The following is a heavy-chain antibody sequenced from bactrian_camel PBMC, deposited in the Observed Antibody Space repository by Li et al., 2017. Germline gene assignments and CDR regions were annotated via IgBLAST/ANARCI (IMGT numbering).Heavy chain of an antibody. V-gene: IGHV3S53*01. CDR1: GYSSLC. Sequence: HVQLVESGGGSVQAGGSLRLSCVASGYSSLCMAWYRHAPGKEREGVATMDSGGIATYADSVKGRFTVSQDRGKNTVYLQMNALKPEGTAMYYCAAGEPRGGSCLLEWSDSWGQGTQ. J-gene: IGHJ4*01. CDR3: AAGEPRGGSCLLEWSDS. D-gene: IGHD7*01. CDR2: MDSGGIA.